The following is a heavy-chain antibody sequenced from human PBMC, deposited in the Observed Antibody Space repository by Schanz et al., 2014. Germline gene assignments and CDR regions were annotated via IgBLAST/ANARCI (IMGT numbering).Heavy chain of an antibody. J-gene: IGHJ6*02. V-gene: IGHV3-30*18. CDR1: GFTFSGYG. CDR2: ISYDGRHK. Sequence: QVQLVESGGGVVQPGRSLRLSCAASGFTFSGYGMHWVRQAPGKGLEWVAIISYDGRHKNYADSVKGRFTISRDNSKNPLPLQINSLRVEDPTVYYCAKDDTQVNGMDVWGQGTTVTVSS. CDR3: AKDDTQVNGMDV.